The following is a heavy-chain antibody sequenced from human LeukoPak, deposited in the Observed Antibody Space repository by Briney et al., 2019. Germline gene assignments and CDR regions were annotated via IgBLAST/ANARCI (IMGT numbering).Heavy chain of an antibody. Sequence: GGSLRLSCAASGFTVSSNHMSWVRQAPGKGLEWVAVISFDGNNEYYADSVKGRFTISRDNPRNTLYLQMNSLRPEDAAVYYCARQNSRNYYVIQFWGQGTRVTVSS. D-gene: IGHD3-10*01. V-gene: IGHV3-30-3*01. CDR3: ARQNSRNYYVIQF. CDR1: GFTVSSNH. CDR2: ISFDGNNE. J-gene: IGHJ4*02.